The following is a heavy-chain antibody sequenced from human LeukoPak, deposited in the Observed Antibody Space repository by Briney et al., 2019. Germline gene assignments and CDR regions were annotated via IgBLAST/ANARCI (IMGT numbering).Heavy chain of an antibody. CDR2: INPKSGVT. Sequence: ASVKVSCKTSGYSFIGYYLHWVRQAPGQGPEWMGWINPKSGVTEYTPKLQGRVTMTRDTSISTAYMELSRLRSDDTAVYYRARVPGSGWLLPLDYWGQGTLVTVSS. J-gene: IGHJ4*02. V-gene: IGHV1-2*02. CDR1: GYSFIGYY. CDR3: ARVPGSGWLLPLDY. D-gene: IGHD3-22*01.